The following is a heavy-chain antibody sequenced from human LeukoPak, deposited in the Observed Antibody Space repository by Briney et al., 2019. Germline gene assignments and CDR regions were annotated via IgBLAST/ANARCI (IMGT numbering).Heavy chain of an antibody. D-gene: IGHD5-18*01. J-gene: IGHJ4*02. Sequence: GASVKVSCKATGYTFTSYGISWVRQAPGQGLEWMEWISAYNGNTNYAQKLQGRVTMTTDTSTSTAYMELRSLRSDDTAVYYCARGAVLVYSYGPCDYWGQGTLVTVSS. CDR3: ARGAVLVYSYGPCDY. CDR1: GYTFTSYG. CDR2: ISAYNGNT. V-gene: IGHV1-18*01.